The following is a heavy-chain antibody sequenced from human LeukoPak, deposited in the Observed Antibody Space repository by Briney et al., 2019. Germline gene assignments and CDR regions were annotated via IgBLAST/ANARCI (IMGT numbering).Heavy chain of an antibody. J-gene: IGHJ3*02. CDR1: GFTFSTYS. CDR2: ITTSSNYI. D-gene: IGHD2-21*02. CDR3: ARDRAPYCGGDCSDAFDI. Sequence: GGSLRLSCAASGFTFSTYSMNWVRQAPGKGLEWVSSITTSSNYIYYADSVKGRFTISRDNAKNSLYLQMNSLRAEDTAVYYCARDRAPYCGGDCSDAFDIWGQGTMVTVSS. V-gene: IGHV3-21*01.